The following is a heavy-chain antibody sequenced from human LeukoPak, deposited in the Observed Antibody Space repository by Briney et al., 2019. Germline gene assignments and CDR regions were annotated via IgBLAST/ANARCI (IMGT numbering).Heavy chain of an antibody. V-gene: IGHV1-46*01. CDR1: GYTFTSYC. CDR2: INPSGGST. D-gene: IGHD2-15*01. J-gene: IGHJ4*02. Sequence: ASVKVSCKASGYTFTSYCMHWVRQAPGQGLEWMGIINPSGGSTSYAQKFQGRVTMTRDTSTSTVYMELSSLRSEDTAVYYCARDGLSSDVVVVAATPTPPGYYFDYWGQGTLVTVSS. CDR3: ARDGLSSDVVVVAATPTPPGYYFDY.